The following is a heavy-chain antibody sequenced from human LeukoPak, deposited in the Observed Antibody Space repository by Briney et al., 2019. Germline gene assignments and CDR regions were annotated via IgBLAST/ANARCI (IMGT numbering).Heavy chain of an antibody. J-gene: IGHJ6*02. CDR2: IKSKTDGGTT. CDR1: GFTFSNAW. D-gene: IGHD6-13*01. Sequence: GGSLRLSCAASGFTFSNAWMSWVRQAPGKGLEWVGRIKSKTDGGTTDYAAPVKGRFTISRDDSKNTLYLQMNSLKTEDTAVYYCTTDGWEQQLVLSNYYGMDVWGQGTTVTVSS. V-gene: IGHV3-15*01. CDR3: TTDGWEQQLVLSNYYGMDV.